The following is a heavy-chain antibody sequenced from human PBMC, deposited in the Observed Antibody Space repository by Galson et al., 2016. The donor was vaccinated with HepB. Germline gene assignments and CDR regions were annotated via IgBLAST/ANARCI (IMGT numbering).Heavy chain of an antibody. V-gene: IGHV3-30*03. J-gene: IGHJ6*01. CDR1: GFTFSSYG. CDR3: ARDRRHSPTGEFVAMMYYYYGMDV. Sequence: SLRLSCAASGFTFSSYGMHWVRQAPGKGLEWVAVISYDEGNKYYADSVKGRFTISRDISKNTLYLHMNSLRAEDTAVYYCARDRRHSPTGEFVAMMYYYYGMDVWGKGPRSPSPQ. CDR2: ISYDEGNK. D-gene: IGHD2-8*02.